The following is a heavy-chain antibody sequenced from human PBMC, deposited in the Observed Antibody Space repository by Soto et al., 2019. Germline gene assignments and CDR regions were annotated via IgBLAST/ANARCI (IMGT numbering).Heavy chain of an antibody. D-gene: IGHD3-3*01. V-gene: IGHV3-74*01. J-gene: IGHJ4*02. Sequence: GGSLSLSCGDSEFTFSSYWMHWVRQVPGKGLVWVSRMNGDGGNTYYAGSVKGRFTISRDNAKNSLYLQMNSLRAEDTAVYYCARDPSGARPGFDYWGQGSLVTVSS. CDR1: EFTFSSYW. CDR3: ARDPSGARPGFDY. CDR2: MNGDGGNT.